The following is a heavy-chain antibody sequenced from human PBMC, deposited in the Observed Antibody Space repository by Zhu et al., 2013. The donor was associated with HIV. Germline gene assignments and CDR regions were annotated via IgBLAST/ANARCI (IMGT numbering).Heavy chain of an antibody. CDR1: GGSFNNYA. J-gene: IGHJ4*02. CDR2: IIPMFGSP. V-gene: IGHV1-69*06. CDR3: AVCLDYYDSSGYGPFDD. D-gene: IGHD3-22*01. Sequence: QVQLEQSGTEVKKPGSSVKVPCKASGGSFNNYAISWVRQAPGQGLEWMGGIIPMFGSPNYAQKFQGRVTISADKSTSTVYMELNSLRSDDTAIYYCAVCLDYYDSSGYGPFDDWGQGPWSPSPQ.